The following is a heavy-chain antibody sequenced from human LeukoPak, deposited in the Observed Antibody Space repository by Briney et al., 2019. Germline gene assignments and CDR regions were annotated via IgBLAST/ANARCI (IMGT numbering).Heavy chain of an antibody. D-gene: IGHD3-10*01. CDR1: GDSISSGSYY. CDR2: IYDTRKT. Sequence: PSETLSLTCTVSGDSISSGSYYWGWIRQPPGKGLQWIGSIYDTRKTYYSPSLNSRVTISVDTSRNQLSLKLSSVTAADTAVYYCLPCCGSGRWGYYFDYWGQGTLVTVSS. V-gene: IGHV4-39*01. J-gene: IGHJ4*02. CDR3: LPCCGSGRWGYYFDY.